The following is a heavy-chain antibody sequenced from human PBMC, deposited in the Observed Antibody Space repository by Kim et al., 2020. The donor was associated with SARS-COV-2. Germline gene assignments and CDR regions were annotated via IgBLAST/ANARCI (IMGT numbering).Heavy chain of an antibody. CDR2: TYYRSKWYN. CDR1: GDSVSSNSAA. Sequence: SQTLSLTCAISGDSVSSNSAAWNWIRQSPSRGLEWLGRTYYRSKWYNDYAVSVKSRITINPDTSKNQFSLQLNSVTPEDTAVYYCARTRPTIRGVITSHDAFDIWGQGTMVTVSS. J-gene: IGHJ3*02. CDR3: ARTRPTIRGVITSHDAFDI. V-gene: IGHV6-1*01. D-gene: IGHD3-10*01.